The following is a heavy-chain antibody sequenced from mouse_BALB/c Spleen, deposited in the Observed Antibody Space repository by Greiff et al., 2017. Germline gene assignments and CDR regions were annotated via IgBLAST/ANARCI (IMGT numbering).Heavy chain of an antibody. CDR1: GFTFNTYA. CDR3: VRPYYGRSYRAMDY. D-gene: IGHD1-1*01. J-gene: IGHJ4*01. V-gene: IGHV10-1*02. Sequence: EVKLVESGGGLVQPKGSLKLSCAASGFTFNTYAMNWVRQAPGKGLEWVARIRSKSNNYATYYADSVKDRFTISRDDSQSMLYLQMNNLKTEDTAMYYCVRPYYGRSYRAMDYWGQGTSVTVSS. CDR2: IRSKSNNYAT.